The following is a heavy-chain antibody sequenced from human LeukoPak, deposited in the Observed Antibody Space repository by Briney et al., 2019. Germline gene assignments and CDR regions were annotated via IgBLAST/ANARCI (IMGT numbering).Heavy chain of an antibody. V-gene: IGHV1-69*04. D-gene: IGHD6-13*01. Sequence: SVKVSCKASGGTFSSYAISWVRQAPGQGLEWMGRIIPILGIANYAQKFQGRVTITADKSTSTAYMELSSLRSEDTAVYYCARDLRDQAAGPLLYSDYWGQGTLVTVSS. CDR3: ARDLRDQAAGPLLYSDY. CDR1: GGTFSSYA. CDR2: IIPILGIA. J-gene: IGHJ4*02.